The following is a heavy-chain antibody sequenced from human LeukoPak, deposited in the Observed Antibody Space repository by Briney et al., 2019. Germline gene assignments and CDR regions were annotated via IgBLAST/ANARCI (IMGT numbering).Heavy chain of an antibody. Sequence: GGSLRLSCAASGFTFSSYGIHWVRQAPGKGLEWVALISYDGSNKYYADSVKGGFTISRDNSRNTLYLQMNSLIAEDTAVFYCARDRQGGNWGDFDFWGQGTLVIVSS. CDR1: GFTFSSYG. V-gene: IGHV3-30*03. D-gene: IGHD3-16*01. J-gene: IGHJ4*02. CDR2: ISYDGSNK. CDR3: ARDRQGGNWGDFDF.